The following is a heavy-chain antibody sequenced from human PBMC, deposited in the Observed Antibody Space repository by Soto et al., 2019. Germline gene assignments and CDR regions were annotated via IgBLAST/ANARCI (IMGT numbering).Heavy chain of an antibody. J-gene: IGHJ5*02. CDR2: INPNSGGT. Sequence: ASVKVSCKASGYTFTGYYIHWVRQAPGQGLEWMGWINPNSGGTNYAQKFQGRVTMTRDTSISTAYMELSRLRSDDTAVYYCARAVLEDFVGVPAAASFDPWGQGTLVTVSS. CDR1: GYTFTGYY. D-gene: IGHD2-2*01. V-gene: IGHV1-2*02. CDR3: ARAVLEDFVGVPAAASFDP.